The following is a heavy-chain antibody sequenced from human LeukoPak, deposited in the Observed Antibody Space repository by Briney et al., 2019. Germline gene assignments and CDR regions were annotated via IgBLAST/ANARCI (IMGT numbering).Heavy chain of an antibody. CDR2: IKSKTDGGTT. CDR3: ARDGSRTYDAFDI. Sequence: GGSLRLSCAASGFTFSNAWMSWVRQAPGKGLEWVGRIKSKTDGGTTDYAAPVKGRFTISRDDSKNTLYPQMNSLRAEDTAVYYCARDGSRTYDAFDIWGQGTMVTVSS. CDR1: GFTFSNAW. J-gene: IGHJ3*02. V-gene: IGHV3-15*01. D-gene: IGHD6-13*01.